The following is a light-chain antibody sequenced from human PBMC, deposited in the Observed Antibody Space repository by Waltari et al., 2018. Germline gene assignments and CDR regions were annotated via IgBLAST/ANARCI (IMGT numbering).Light chain of an antibody. V-gene: IGKV4-1*01. CDR2: WAS. CDR3: QQYYSTPLT. J-gene: IGKJ4*01. Sequence: DIVMTQSPDPLPASLGARATINCNSSQSVLYSSKNKNYLAWYQQKPGQPPKLLIYWASTRESGVPDRFSGSGSGTDFTLTISSLQAEDVAVYYCQQYYSTPLTFGGGTKVEIK. CDR1: QSVLYSSKNKNY.